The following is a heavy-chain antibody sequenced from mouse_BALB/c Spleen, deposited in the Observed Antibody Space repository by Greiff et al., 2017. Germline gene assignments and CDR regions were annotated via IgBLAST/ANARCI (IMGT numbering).Heavy chain of an antibody. V-gene: IGHV5-17*02. CDR3: ARSGAGTSFAY. D-gene: IGHD4-1*01. CDR1: GFTFSSFG. Sequence: EVQRVESGGGLVQPGGSRKLSCAASGFTFSSFGMHWVRQAPEKGLEWVAYISSGSSTIYYADTVKGRFTISRDNPKNTLFLQMTSLRSEDTAMYYCARSGAGTSFAYWGQGTLVTVSA. CDR2: ISSGSSTI. J-gene: IGHJ3*01.